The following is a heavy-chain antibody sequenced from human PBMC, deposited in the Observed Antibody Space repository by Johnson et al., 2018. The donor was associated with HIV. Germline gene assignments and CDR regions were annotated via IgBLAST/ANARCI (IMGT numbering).Heavy chain of an antibody. Sequence: VRQAPGKGLEWVAVIGYDGSNKYYADSVKGRLTVSRDNSKNTLYLQMNSLRAEDTALYYCARERVGDAFDIWGQGTMVTVSS. V-gene: IGHV3-30*04. D-gene: IGHD1-26*01. CDR3: ARERVGDAFDI. J-gene: IGHJ3*02. CDR2: IGYDGSNK.